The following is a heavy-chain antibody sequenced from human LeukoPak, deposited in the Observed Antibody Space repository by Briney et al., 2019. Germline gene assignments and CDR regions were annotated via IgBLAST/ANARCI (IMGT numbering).Heavy chain of an antibody. V-gene: IGHV3-7*01. CDR3: AITVTTSTYYFDY. CDR1: GFTFSSYW. D-gene: IGHD4-11*01. J-gene: IGHJ4*02. Sequence: GGSLRLSCAASGFTFSSYWMSWVRQAPGKGLEWVANINRDGSEKYYGDSVKGRFTISRDNAKNSLFLQMNSLRADDTAVYYCAITVTTSTYYFDYWGQGTLVTVSS. CDR2: INRDGSEK.